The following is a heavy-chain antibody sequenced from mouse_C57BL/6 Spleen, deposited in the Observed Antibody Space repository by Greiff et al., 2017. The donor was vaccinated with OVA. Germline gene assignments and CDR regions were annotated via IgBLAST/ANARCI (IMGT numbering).Heavy chain of an antibody. CDR2: IYPRDGST. J-gene: IGHJ1*03. CDR3: ERGACDSNYEGYFEV. Sequence: QVQLQQSDAELVKPGASVKISCKVSGYTFTDHTIHWMKQRPEQGLEWIGYIYPRDGSTKYNEKFKGKATLTADKSSSTADMQLNSLTSEDSAVYFCERGACDSNYEGYFEVWGTGTTVTVSS. V-gene: IGHV1-78*01. CDR1: GYTFTDHT. D-gene: IGHD2-5*01.